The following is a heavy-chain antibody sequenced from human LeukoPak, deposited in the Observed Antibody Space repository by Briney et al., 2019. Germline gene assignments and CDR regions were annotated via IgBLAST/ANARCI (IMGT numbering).Heavy chain of an antibody. V-gene: IGHV3-23*01. D-gene: IGHD2-15*01. CDR1: GFTFSSSA. CDR2: ISNNGGYT. CDR3: AKQLGYCSDGSCYFPY. Sequence: GGSLRLSCAASGFTFSSSAMSWVRQAPGQGLEWVSAISNNGGYTYYADSVQGRFTISRDNSKSTLCLQMNSLRAEDTAVYYCAKQLGYCSDGSCYFPYWGQGTLVTVSS. J-gene: IGHJ4*02.